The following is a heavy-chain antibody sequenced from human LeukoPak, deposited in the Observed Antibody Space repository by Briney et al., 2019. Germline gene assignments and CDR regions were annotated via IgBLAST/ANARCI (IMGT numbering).Heavy chain of an antibody. D-gene: IGHD6-19*01. CDR2: IKQDGGEK. J-gene: IGHJ4*02. CDR1: GFTFSNYW. CDR3: ARVSGSSGWYGGYYFDY. Sequence: GGSLRLSCVASGFTFSNYWMQWVRQAPGKGLEWVANIKQDGGEKYYVDSVKGRFTISRDNAKDSLYLQMNSLRAEDTAVYYCARVSGSSGWYGGYYFDYWGQGTLITVSS. V-gene: IGHV3-7*03.